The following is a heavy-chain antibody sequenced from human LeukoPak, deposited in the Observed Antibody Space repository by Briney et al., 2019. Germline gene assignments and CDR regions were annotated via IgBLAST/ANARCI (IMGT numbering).Heavy chain of an antibody. CDR3: AKDRRDDYVWGSYYALDY. V-gene: IGHV3-23*01. CDR2: ISGSGGST. J-gene: IGHJ4*02. D-gene: IGHD3-16*01. Sequence: GGSLTLSCAASGFTFRSYAMSWVRQAPGKGLEGVSAISGSGGSTYYADSVKGRFTISRDNSKNTLYLQMNSLRAEDTAVYYCAKDRRDDYVWGSYYALDYWGQGTLVTVSS. CDR1: GFTFRSYA.